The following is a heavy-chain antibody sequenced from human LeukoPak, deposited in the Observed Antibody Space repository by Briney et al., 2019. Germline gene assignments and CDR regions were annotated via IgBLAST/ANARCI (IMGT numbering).Heavy chain of an antibody. CDR3: AKVPVSSYGGSYYFDY. J-gene: IGHJ4*02. D-gene: IGHD3-16*01. CDR1: GFTVSSNY. Sequence: GGSLRLSCAASGFTVSSNYMNWVRQAPGKGLEWVSVIYSGGSTYCADSVKGRFTISRDNSKNTLYLQMNSLRAEDTAVYYCAKVPVSSYGGSYYFDYWGQGTLVTVSS. CDR2: IYSGGST. V-gene: IGHV3-66*01.